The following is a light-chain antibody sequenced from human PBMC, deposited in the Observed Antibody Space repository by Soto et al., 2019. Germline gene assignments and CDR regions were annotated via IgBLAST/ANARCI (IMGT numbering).Light chain of an antibody. CDR1: QSVSSSY. CDR2: GAS. V-gene: IGKV3-20*01. Sequence: EIVLTQSPGTLSLSPGERATLSCRASQSVSSSYLAWYQKKPGQAPRLLIYGASSRATGIPDRFSGSGSGTDLTLTISRREPEDFAVYYCQQYGSSRTFGRGTKVEIK. J-gene: IGKJ1*01. CDR3: QQYGSSRT.